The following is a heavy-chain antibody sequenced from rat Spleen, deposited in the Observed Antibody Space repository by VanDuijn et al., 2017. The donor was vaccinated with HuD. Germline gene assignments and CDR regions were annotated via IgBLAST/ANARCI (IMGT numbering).Heavy chain of an antibody. D-gene: IGHD1-12*02. CDR2: ISASGGST. CDR3: TRHYYDGSYYYYLDY. J-gene: IGHJ2*01. V-gene: IGHV5-25*01. CDR1: GFTFSNYD. Sequence: EVQLVESGGGLVQPGRSLKLSCVASGFTFSNYDMAWVRQAPTKGLEWVASISASGGSTYYRDSVKGRFTVSRDNAKSTLYLQMDSLRSEDTATYYCTRHYYDGSYYYYLDYWGQGVMVTVSS.